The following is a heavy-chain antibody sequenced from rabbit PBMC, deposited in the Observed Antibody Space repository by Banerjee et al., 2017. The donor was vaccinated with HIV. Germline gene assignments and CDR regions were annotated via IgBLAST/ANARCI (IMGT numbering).Heavy chain of an antibody. CDR2: NNTSSGNT. V-gene: IGHV1S45*01. J-gene: IGHJ4*01. CDR1: GFSFSNRYV. D-gene: IGHD4-1*01. Sequence: QEQLEESGGDLVKPEGSLTLTCTASGFSFSNRYVMCWVRQAPGKGLEWIACNNTSSGNTVYASWAKGRFTISKTSSTTVTLQMTSLTAADTATYFCARRYDSSGWGYYFNLWGPGTLVTVS. CDR3: ARRYDSSGWGYYFNL.